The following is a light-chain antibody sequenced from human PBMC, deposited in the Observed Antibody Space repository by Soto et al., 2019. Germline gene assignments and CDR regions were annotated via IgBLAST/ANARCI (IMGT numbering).Light chain of an antibody. V-gene: IGKV1-9*01. CDR1: QGISSF. CDR3: QQLNSYPHT. J-gene: IGKJ4*01. Sequence: DIQLTQSPSFLSASVGDRVTLTCRASQGISSFLAWYQQKPGKAPKLLIYAASSLQSGVPSRISGSGSGTEFTLTINSLQPEDFATYYCQQLNSYPHTFGGGTKVDIK. CDR2: AAS.